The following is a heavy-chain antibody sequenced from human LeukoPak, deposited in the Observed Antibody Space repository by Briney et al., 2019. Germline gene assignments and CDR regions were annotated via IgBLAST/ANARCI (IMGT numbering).Heavy chain of an antibody. CDR2: IYYSGST. Sequence: SETLSLTCTVSGGSISSYYWSWIRQPPGKGLEWIGYIYYSGSTNYNPSLKSRVTISVDTSKNQFSLKLSSVTAADTAVYYCARTYYDFWSYGMDVWGQGTTVTVSS. V-gene: IGHV4-59*01. CDR1: GGSISSYY. J-gene: IGHJ6*02. D-gene: IGHD3/OR15-3a*01. CDR3: ARTYYDFWSYGMDV.